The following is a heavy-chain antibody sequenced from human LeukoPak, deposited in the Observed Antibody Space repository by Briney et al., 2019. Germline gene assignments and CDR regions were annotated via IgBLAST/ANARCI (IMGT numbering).Heavy chain of an antibody. CDR1: GYTFTSYG. CDR3: ARSEVRYDILTGHIPKDVDV. D-gene: IGHD3-9*01. Sequence: ASVKVSCKASGYTFTSYGISWVRQAPGQGLEWMGWISAYNGNTNYAQKLQGRVTMTTDTSTSTAYMELRSLRSDDTAVYYCARSEVRYDILTGHIPKDVDVWGQGTTVTVSS. V-gene: IGHV1-18*01. J-gene: IGHJ6*02. CDR2: ISAYNGNT.